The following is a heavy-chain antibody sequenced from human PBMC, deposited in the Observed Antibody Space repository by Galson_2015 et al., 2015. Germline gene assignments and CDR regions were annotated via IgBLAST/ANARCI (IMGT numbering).Heavy chain of an antibody. D-gene: IGHD2-2*01. CDR1: GFTFSTYA. Sequence: SLRLSCAASGFTFSTYAMHWVRQAPGKGLEWVAVISYDGSNKYYADSVKGRFTISRDNSKNTLYLQMNSLRAEDTAVYYCARQGRNYQLLSGYFDYWGQGTLVTVSS. CDR3: ARQGRNYQLLSGYFDY. CDR2: ISYDGSNK. V-gene: IGHV3-30-3*01. J-gene: IGHJ4*02.